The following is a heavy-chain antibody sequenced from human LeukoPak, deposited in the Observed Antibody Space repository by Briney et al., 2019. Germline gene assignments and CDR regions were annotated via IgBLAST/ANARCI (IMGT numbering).Heavy chain of an antibody. Sequence: GRSLRLSCAASGFTFSSYAMHWVRQAPGKGLEWVAVISYDGSNKYYADSVKGRFTISRDNSKNTLYLQMNSLRAEDTAVYYCARDLSDSSSWYYYYYGMDVWGQGTTVTVSS. CDR2: ISYDGSNK. CDR3: ARDLSDSSSWYYYYYGMDV. J-gene: IGHJ6*02. CDR1: GFTFSSYA. V-gene: IGHV3-30-3*01. D-gene: IGHD6-13*01.